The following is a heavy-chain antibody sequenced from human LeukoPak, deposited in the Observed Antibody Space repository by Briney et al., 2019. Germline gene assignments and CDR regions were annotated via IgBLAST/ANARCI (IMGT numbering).Heavy chain of an antibody. CDR2: INDSRST. J-gene: IGHJ6*03. CDR1: GRSFSGYY. CDR3: ARGRPEGSGWHRPYYYVDV. V-gene: IGHV4-34*01. Sequence: SETLSLTCAVYGRSFSGYYWSWIRQPPGKGLEWIGEINDSRSTNYNPSLKSRVTISVDTSKNQFSLKLSSVTAADTAVYYCARGRPEGSGWHRPYYYVDVWGTGTTVTVSS. D-gene: IGHD6-19*01.